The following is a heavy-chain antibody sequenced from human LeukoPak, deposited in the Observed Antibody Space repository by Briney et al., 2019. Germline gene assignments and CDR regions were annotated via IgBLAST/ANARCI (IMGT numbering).Heavy chain of an antibody. Sequence: SETLSLTCTVSGGSISSSSNYWGWIRQPPGKGLEWIGSIYYSGSTYYNPSLKSRVTISVDTSKNQFSLKLSSVTAADTAVYYCASELSGSYDEFDYWGQGTLVTASS. CDR1: GGSISSSSNY. CDR2: IYYSGST. V-gene: IGHV4-39*01. CDR3: ASELSGSYDEFDY. D-gene: IGHD1-26*01. J-gene: IGHJ4*02.